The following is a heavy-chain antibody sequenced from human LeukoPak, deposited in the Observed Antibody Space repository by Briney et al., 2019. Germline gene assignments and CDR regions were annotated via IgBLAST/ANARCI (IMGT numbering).Heavy chain of an antibody. J-gene: IGHJ4*02. Sequence: GGSLRLSCAASGFTFSSYSMNWVRQAPGKGLEWVSSISSSSSYIYYADSVKGRFTISRDNAKNSLYLQMNSLRAEDTAVYYCARDRIAVAYSDYWGQGTLVTVSS. D-gene: IGHD6-19*01. V-gene: IGHV3-21*01. CDR2: ISSSSSYI. CDR1: GFTFSSYS. CDR3: ARDRIAVAYSDY.